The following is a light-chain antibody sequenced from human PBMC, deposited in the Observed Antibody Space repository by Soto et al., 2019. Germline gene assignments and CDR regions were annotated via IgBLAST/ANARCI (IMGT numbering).Light chain of an antibody. J-gene: IGLJ1*01. Sequence: QSALTQPASVSGSPGQAITISCTGTSSDVGGYDFVSWYRQYPGQAPKILIYEVTHRPSGVPDRFSGSKSGNTASLTISGLQADDEASYDCGSYTISSSPVFGPGTTLTVL. V-gene: IGLV2-14*01. CDR2: EVT. CDR1: SSDVGGYDF. CDR3: GSYTISSSPV.